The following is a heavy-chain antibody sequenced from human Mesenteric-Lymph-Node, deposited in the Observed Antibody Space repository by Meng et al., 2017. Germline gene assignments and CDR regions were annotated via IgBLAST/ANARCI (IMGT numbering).Heavy chain of an antibody. V-gene: IGHV3-15*01. J-gene: IGHJ6*02. D-gene: IGHD3-10*01. CDR1: GFTFSNSW. CDR3: TTDWGSGSYTLVEYYGMDV. CDR2: IKSKTDGGPT. Sequence: GESLKISCAASGFTFSNSWMSWVRQAPGKGLEWVGRIKSKTDGGPTDYAAPVKGRFTIARDELKTTLYMQMNSLKTEDTAVYYCTTDWGSGSYTLVEYYGMDVWGQGTTVTVSS.